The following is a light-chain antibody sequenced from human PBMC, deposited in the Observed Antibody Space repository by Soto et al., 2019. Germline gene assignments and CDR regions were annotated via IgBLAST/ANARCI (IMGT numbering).Light chain of an antibody. J-gene: IGKJ4*01. CDR3: QQLWTYPLT. CDR1: QDVSRS. CDR2: AAS. V-gene: IGKV1-9*01. Sequence: SHSPSLLCASVGDRVTIACRASQDVSRSVGWYQQKPGTAPKLLISAASTLNSGVPSRFSGSGSGTDFALTISSLQPEDFATYYCQQLWTYPLTFGGGTKV.